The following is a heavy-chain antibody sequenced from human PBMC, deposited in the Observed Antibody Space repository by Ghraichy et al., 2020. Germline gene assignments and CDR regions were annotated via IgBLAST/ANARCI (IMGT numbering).Heavy chain of an antibody. D-gene: IGHD4-17*01. CDR2: IYSGGST. Sequence: GGSLRLSCAASGFTVSSNYMSWVRQAPGKGLEWVSVIYSGGSTYYADSVKGRFTISRDNSKNTLYLQMNSLRAEDTAVYYCARFATVTTIDDYYYYMDVWGKGTTVTVSS. V-gene: IGHV3-53*01. CDR3: ARFATVTTIDDYYYYMDV. CDR1: GFTVSSNY. J-gene: IGHJ6*03.